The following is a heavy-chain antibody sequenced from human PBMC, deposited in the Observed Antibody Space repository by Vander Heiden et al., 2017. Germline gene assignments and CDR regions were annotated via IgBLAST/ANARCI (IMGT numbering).Heavy chain of an antibody. Sequence: EVQLLESGGGLVQPGGSLRLPCAASGFTFSPYVFSWVRQAPGRGLEWVSGLSGSGDSTYYAESLEGRFTISRDNSKSTLYLQMNKLRVDDTAVYYCAKQMGLSGMDVWGQGTSVIVSS. V-gene: IGHV3-23*01. CDR1: GFTFSPYV. CDR2: LSGSGDST. CDR3: AKQMGLSGMDV. D-gene: IGHD2-8*01. J-gene: IGHJ6*02.